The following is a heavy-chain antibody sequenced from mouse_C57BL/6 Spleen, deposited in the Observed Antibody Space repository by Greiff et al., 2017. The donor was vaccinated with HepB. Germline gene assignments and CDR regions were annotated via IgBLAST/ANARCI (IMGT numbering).Heavy chain of an antibody. CDR3: ARCGSSYYYAMDY. CDR2: IYPGDGDT. J-gene: IGHJ4*01. Sequence: QVQLKQSGPELVKPGASVKISCKASGYAFSSSWMNWVKQRPGKGLEWIGRIYPGDGDTNYNGKFKGKATLTADKSSSTAYMQLSSLTSEDSAVYFCARCGSSYYYAMDYWGQGTSVTVSS. V-gene: IGHV1-82*01. CDR1: GYAFSSSW.